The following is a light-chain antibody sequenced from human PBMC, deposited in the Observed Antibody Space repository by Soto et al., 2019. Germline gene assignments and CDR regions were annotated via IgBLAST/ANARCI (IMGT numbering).Light chain of an antibody. CDR1: SSDVGAYNY. Sequence: QSALTQPASVSGSPGQSITISCTGTSSDVGAYNYVSWFQQHPGKVPKLMIYEVSNRHSGVSDRFSASKSGNTASLTISGLQAEDEADYYCSSYTTTSPHVVFGGGTKITVL. CDR3: SSYTTTSPHVV. CDR2: EVS. J-gene: IGLJ2*01. V-gene: IGLV2-14*01.